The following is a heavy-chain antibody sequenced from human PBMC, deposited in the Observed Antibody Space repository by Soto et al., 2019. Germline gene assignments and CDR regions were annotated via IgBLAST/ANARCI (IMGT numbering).Heavy chain of an antibody. CDR3: ARGYCSSTSCYLDY. CDR2: IRSEGYSFAT. Sequence: GGSLRLSCAASRFSFSGSAMHWARLVSGKGLEWVGRIRSEGYSFATAYAASMKGRFTISRDDSKNTAYLQMNSLETEDTAVYYCARGYCSSTSCYLDYWGQGTQVTAPQ. D-gene: IGHD2-2*01. V-gene: IGHV3-73*01. J-gene: IGHJ4*02. CDR1: RFSFSGSA.